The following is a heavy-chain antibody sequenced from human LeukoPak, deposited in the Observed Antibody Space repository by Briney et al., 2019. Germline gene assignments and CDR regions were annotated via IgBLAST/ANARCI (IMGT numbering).Heavy chain of an antibody. D-gene: IGHD3-10*01. Sequence: PGGSLRLSCAASTLTFTSYAMHWVRQAPGKGLEWVAVISYDGSKQYYADSVKGRFTISRDNSKNTLYLQMNSLRAEDTAVYYCAKDLCYYGSGTSFDSWGQGTLVTVSS. V-gene: IGHV3-30*18. CDR2: ISYDGSKQ. J-gene: IGHJ4*02. CDR1: TLTFTSYA. CDR3: AKDLCYYGSGTSFDS.